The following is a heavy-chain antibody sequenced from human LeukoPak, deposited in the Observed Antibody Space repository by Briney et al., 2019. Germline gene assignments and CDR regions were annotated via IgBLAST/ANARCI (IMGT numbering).Heavy chain of an antibody. CDR2: IRYDGSNK. J-gene: IGHJ4*02. D-gene: IGHD6-19*01. CDR1: GFTFSSYW. CDR3: AKDRRYSSGWYNFDY. Sequence: GGSLRLSCAASGFTFSSYWMSWVRQAPGKGLEWVAFIRYDGSNKYYADSVKGRFTISRDNSKNTLYLQMNSLRAEDTAVYYCAKDRRYSSGWYNFDYWGQGTLVTVSS. V-gene: IGHV3-30*02.